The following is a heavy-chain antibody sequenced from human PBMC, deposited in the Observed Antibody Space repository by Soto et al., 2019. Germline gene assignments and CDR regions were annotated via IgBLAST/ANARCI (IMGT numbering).Heavy chain of an antibody. D-gene: IGHD3-22*01. V-gene: IGHV1-69*10. J-gene: IGHJ3*02. CDR3: ASTYNKSGYYVADAFDI. Sequence: ASVKVSCKASGGTFSSYAISWVRQAPGQGLEWMGGIMPMFDMTNYAQKFQGRVTITADKSTNTAYMELSSLRSEDSALYFCASTYNKSGYYVADAFDIWGQGTMVTVSS. CDR2: IMPMFDMT. CDR1: GGTFSSYA.